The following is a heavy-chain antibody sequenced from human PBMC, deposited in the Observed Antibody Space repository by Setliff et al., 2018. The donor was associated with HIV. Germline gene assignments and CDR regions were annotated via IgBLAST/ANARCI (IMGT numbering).Heavy chain of an antibody. D-gene: IGHD2-15*01. J-gene: IGHJ4*02. Sequence: GSLRLSCAASGFTFTNYAMSWVRQAPGQGLVWVSRINVDGSSTTYADFVKGRFTISRDNAKNTLYLQMNSLRAEDTAVYSCARARGGNSEWSYWGQGTLVTVSS. V-gene: IGHV3-74*03. CDR3: ARARGGNSEWSY. CDR1: GFTFTNYA. CDR2: INVDGSST.